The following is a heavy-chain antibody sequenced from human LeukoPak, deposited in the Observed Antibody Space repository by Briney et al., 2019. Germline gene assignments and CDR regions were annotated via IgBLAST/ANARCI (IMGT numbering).Heavy chain of an antibody. J-gene: IGHJ4*02. V-gene: IGHV1-2*02. Sequence: ASVKVSCKASGYPFTGYYMHWVRQAPGQGLEWMGWINPNSGGTNYAQKFQGRVTMTRDTSISTAYMELSRLRSYDTPVYYCARVYSGYDVFDDWGRGTLVTVSS. D-gene: IGHD5-12*01. CDR3: ARVYSGYDVFDD. CDR2: INPNSGGT. CDR1: GYPFTGYY.